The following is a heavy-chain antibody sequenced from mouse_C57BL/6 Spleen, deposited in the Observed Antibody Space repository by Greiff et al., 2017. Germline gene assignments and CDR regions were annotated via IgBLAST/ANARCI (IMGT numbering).Heavy chain of an antibody. J-gene: IGHJ1*03. CDR2: IYPGDGDT. V-gene: IGHV1-82*01. Sequence: VQLQQSGPELVKPGASVKISCKASGYAFSSSWMNWVKQRPGKGLEWIGRIYPGDGDTNYNGKFKGKATLTADKSSSTAYMQLSSLTSEDSAVYFCAREVSTTVVATGYFDVWGTGTTVTVSS. CDR3: AREVSTTVVATGYFDV. CDR1: GYAFSSSW. D-gene: IGHD1-1*01.